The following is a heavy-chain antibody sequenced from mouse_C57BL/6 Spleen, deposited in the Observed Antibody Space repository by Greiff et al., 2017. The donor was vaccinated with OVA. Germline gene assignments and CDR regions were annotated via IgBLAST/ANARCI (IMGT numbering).Heavy chain of an antibody. J-gene: IGHJ2*01. CDR2: IDPSDSYT. CDR1: GYTFTSYW. V-gene: IGHV1-50*01. CDR3: ARGGSSSFDY. Sequence: VQLQQSGAELVKPGASVKLSCKASGYTFTSYWMQWVKQRPGQGLEWIGEIDPSDSYTNYNQKFKGKATLTVDTSSSTAYMQLSSLTSEDSAVYYCARGGSSSFDYWGQGTTLTVSS. D-gene: IGHD1-1*01.